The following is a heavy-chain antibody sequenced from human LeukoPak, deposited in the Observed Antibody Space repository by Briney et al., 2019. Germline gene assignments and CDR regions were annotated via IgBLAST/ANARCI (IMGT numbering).Heavy chain of an antibody. V-gene: IGHV3-7*01. CDR1: GFNFSSCW. CDR3: AFCGGGDCYSKYYFDY. D-gene: IGHD2-21*01. Sequence: PGGSLRLSCAASGFNFSSCWMSWVRQAPGKGLEWVANIKQDGSQKYYVDSVKGRFTISRDNAKNSLYLQMNSLRAEDTAVYYCAFCGGGDCYSKYYFDYWGQGTLVTVSS. J-gene: IGHJ4*02. CDR2: IKQDGSQK.